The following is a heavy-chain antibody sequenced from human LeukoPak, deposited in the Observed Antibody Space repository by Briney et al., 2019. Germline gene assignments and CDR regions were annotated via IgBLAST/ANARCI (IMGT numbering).Heavy chain of an antibody. V-gene: IGHV1-69*05. Sequence: GASVKVSCKASGDTFSSSAISWVRQAPGQGLEWMGGIIPIFGTTDYARKFRGRITITTDESTSTAYMEISSLRSEDSAVYYCARGKDTSAYRALDSWGQGTLVTVSS. J-gene: IGHJ4*02. D-gene: IGHD3-22*01. CDR1: GDTFSSSA. CDR3: ARGKDTSAYRALDS. CDR2: IIPIFGTT.